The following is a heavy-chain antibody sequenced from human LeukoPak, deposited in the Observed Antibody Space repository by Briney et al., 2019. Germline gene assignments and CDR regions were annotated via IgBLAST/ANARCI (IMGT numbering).Heavy chain of an antibody. D-gene: IGHD6-13*01. CDR1: GYTFTGYY. J-gene: IGHJ3*02. CDR3: ARGLSGSSWYHAFDI. CDR2: INPNSGGT. V-gene: IGHV1-2*02. Sequence: GASVKVSCKASGYTFTGYYMHWVRQAPGQGLEWMGWINPNSGGTNYAQKFQGRVTMTRDTSISTAYMELSRLRSDDTAVYYCARGLSGSSWYHAFDIWGQGTMVTVSS.